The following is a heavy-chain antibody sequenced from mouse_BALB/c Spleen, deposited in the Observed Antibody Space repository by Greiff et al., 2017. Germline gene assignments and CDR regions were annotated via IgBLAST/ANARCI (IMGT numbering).Heavy chain of an antibody. CDR2: ISYSGST. CDR3: ARGGYWFAY. D-gene: IGHD2-2*01. V-gene: IGHV3-2*02. J-gene: IGHJ3*01. Sequence: EVKLMESGPGLVKPSQSLSLTCTVTGYSITSDYAWNWIRQFPGNKLEWMGYISYSGSTSYNPSLKSRISITRDTSKNQFFLQLNSVTTEDTATYYCARGGYWFAYWGQGTLVTVSA. CDR1: GYSITSDYA.